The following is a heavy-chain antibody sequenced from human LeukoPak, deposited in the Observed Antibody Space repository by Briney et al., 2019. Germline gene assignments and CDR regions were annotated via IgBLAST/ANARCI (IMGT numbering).Heavy chain of an antibody. Sequence: GGSLRLSCAASGFTFSGYSMNWVRQAPGKGLEWVSSISSSGNYLYYADSFKGRFTISRDTAKNSLYLQMNILRVEDTAVYYCARPETEGEISGAWGYWGQGTLVTVSS. CDR3: ARPETEGEISGAWGY. CDR1: GFTFSGYS. V-gene: IGHV3-21*01. D-gene: IGHD3-16*01. J-gene: IGHJ4*02. CDR2: ISSSGNYL.